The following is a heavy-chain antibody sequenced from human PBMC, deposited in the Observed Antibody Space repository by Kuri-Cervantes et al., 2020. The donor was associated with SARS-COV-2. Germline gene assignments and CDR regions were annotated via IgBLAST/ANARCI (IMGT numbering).Heavy chain of an antibody. V-gene: IGHV4-39*07. CDR3: ARDSRSSYQVLLDHYYYSYMDV. CDR2: IYYSGST. J-gene: IGHJ6*03. Sequence: SETLSLTCTVSGGSISSSSYYWGWIRQPPGKGLEWIGSIYYSGSTYYNPSLKSRVTMSLDMSRSQFSLRLTSVTAADTAVYYCARDSRSSYQVLLDHYYYSYMDVWGKGTTVTVSS. D-gene: IGHD3-3*01. CDR1: GGSISSSSYY.